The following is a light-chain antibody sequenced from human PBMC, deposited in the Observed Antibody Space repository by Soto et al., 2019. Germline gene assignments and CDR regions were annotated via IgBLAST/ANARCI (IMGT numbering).Light chain of an antibody. J-gene: IGKJ4*01. Sequence: DIQMTQSPSTLSASVGDRVTITCRASQSISSWLAWYQQKPGEAPKLLIYKASSLESWVPSRFSGSGSGTEFSLTISSLQPDDFATYYCQQYDSFSLTFGGGTKVEIK. V-gene: IGKV1-5*03. CDR2: KAS. CDR3: QQYDSFSLT. CDR1: QSISSW.